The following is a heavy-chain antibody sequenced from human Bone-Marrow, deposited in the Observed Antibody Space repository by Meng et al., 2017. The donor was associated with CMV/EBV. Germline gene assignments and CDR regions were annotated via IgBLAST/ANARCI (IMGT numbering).Heavy chain of an antibody. J-gene: IGHJ6*02. V-gene: IGHV3-33*01. Sequence: GESLKISCAASGFTFSTYGMHWVRQAPGKGLEWVAVIWYDGSNKYYADSVKGRFTISRDNSKNTLYLQMNSLRAEDTAVYYCARPQVIVVPVYGMDVWGQGTTVTVSS. CDR1: GFTFSTYG. D-gene: IGHD2-2*01. CDR3: ARPQVIVVPVYGMDV. CDR2: IWYDGSNK.